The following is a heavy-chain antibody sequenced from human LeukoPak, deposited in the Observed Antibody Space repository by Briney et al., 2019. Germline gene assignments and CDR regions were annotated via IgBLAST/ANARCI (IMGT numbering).Heavy chain of an antibody. V-gene: IGHV3-74*01. D-gene: IGHD7-27*01. CDR1: GFTFSSYW. CDR2: INSDGSST. J-gene: IGHJ4*02. CDR3: ARGPHWDPHFDY. Sequence: GGSLRLSCAASGFTFSSYWMHWVRQAPGKGLVWVSRINSDGSSTSYADSVKGRFTISRDNAKNSLYLQMNSLRGEDTAVYYCARGPHWDPHFDYWGQGTLVTVSS.